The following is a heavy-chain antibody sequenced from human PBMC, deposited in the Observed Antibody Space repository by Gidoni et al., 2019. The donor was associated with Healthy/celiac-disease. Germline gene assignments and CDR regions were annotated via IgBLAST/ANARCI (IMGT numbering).Heavy chain of an antibody. CDR3: ARGTTGGNSGGEYDY. D-gene: IGHD2-21*02. V-gene: IGHV3-7*01. Sequence: EVQLVESGGGLVQPGGSLRLSCAASGFTFSSYWMSWVSQAPGKGLEWVANIKQDGSEKYYVDSVKGRFTISRDNAKNSLYLQMNSLRAEDTAVYYCARGTTGGNSGGEYDYWGQGTLVTVSS. J-gene: IGHJ4*02. CDR2: IKQDGSEK. CDR1: GFTFSSYW.